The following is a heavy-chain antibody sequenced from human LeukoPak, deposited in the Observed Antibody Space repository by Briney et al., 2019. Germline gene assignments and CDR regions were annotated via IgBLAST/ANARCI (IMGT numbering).Heavy chain of an antibody. CDR3: ARDGRYDSSGYYYAYGLDV. CDR1: GFTLTNYP. D-gene: IGHD3-22*01. J-gene: IGHJ6*02. V-gene: IGHV3-53*01. CDR2: IYSGGST. Sequence: GGSLRLSCAASGFTLTNYPMSWVRQAPGEGLEWVSLIYSGGSTYYADSVKGRFTISRDNSKNTLYLQMNSLRAEDTAVYYCARDGRYDSSGYYYAYGLDVWGQGTTVTVSS.